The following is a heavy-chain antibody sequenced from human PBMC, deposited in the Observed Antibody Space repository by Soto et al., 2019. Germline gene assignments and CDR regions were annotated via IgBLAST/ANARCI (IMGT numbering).Heavy chain of an antibody. D-gene: IGHD2-21*01. Sequence: QVQLVQSGAEVREPGSSVKVSCMASGGTFSTSAMNWVRQAPGQGLEWVGGIIPVFGKATYAQNFEGRVTITADGSTTIGYMELSRLRSEESAVYYCATQLTGDLDFWGQGTLVIVSS. V-gene: IGHV1-69*12. CDR1: GGTFSTSA. CDR3: ATQLTGDLDF. J-gene: IGHJ4*02. CDR2: IIPVFGKA.